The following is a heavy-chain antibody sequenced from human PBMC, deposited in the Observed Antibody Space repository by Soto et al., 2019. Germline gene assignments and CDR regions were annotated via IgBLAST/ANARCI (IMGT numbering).Heavy chain of an antibody. CDR2: ISAYNGNT. CDR3: ARFLGSGSYKASGTSPTDFDY. V-gene: IGHV1-18*01. Sequence: GASVKVSCKASGYTFTSYGISWVRQAPGQGLEWMGWISAYNGNTNYAQKLQGRVTMTTDTSTSTAYMELRSLRSDDTAVYYCARFLGSGSYKASGTSPTDFDYWGQGTLVTVSS. CDR1: GYTFTSYG. D-gene: IGHD1-26*01. J-gene: IGHJ4*02.